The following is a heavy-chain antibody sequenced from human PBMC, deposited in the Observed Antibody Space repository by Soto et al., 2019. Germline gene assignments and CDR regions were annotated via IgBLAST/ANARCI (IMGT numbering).Heavy chain of an antibody. CDR2: INRDGSKK. V-gene: IGHV3-7*05. J-gene: IGHJ3*02. Sequence: EVQLEESGGDLVQPGGSLRLSCAASGFTLSAYWMTWVRQAPGKWLEWVANINRDGSKKSYLDSVRGRFTISTDNVGNSLYLQMDSLRADDTALYYCARDVSPGSSSLYLDAFDIWGQGTMVTVSS. CDR3: ARDVSPGSSSLYLDAFDI. D-gene: IGHD6-13*01. CDR1: GFTLSAYW.